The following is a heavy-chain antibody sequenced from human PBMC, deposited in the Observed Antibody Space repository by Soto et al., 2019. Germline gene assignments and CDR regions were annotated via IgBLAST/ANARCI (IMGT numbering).Heavy chain of an antibody. CDR3: AKAGRITMIESVDY. V-gene: IGHV3-30-3*01. CDR2: ISYDGSNK. J-gene: IGHJ4*02. CDR1: GFTFSSYA. Sequence: VGSLRLSCAASGFTFSSYAMHWVRQAPGKGLEWVAVISYDGSNKYYADSVKGRFTISRDNSKNTLYLQMNSLRAEDTAVYYCAKAGRITMIESVDYWGQGTLVTVSS. D-gene: IGHD3-22*01.